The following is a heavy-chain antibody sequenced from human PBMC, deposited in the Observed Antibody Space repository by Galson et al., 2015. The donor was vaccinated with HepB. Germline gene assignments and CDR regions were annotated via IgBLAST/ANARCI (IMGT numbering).Heavy chain of an antibody. CDR2: ISYDGSIK. J-gene: IGHJ4*02. CDR1: GFTFSSYA. D-gene: IGHD6-19*01. V-gene: IGHV3-30*04. CDR3: AKPKLWYSSGWSYYFDY. Sequence: SLRLSCAASGFTFSSYAMHWVRQAPGKGLEWVAVISYDGSIKWYADSVKGRITIARDNSKNTLYLQMNSLRAEDTAVYYCAKPKLWYSSGWSYYFDYWGQGTLVTVSS.